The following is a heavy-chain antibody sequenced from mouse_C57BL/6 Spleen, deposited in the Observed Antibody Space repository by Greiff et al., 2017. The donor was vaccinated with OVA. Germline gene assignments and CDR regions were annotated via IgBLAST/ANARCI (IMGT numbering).Heavy chain of an antibody. V-gene: IGHV1-69*01. J-gene: IGHJ2*01. CDR2: IDPSDSYT. CDR1: GYTFTSYW. Sequence: QVQLQQPGAELVMPGASVKLSCKASGYTFTSYWMHWVKQRPGQGLEWIGEIDPSDSYTNYNQKFKGKSTLTVDKSSSTAYMQHSSLTSEDSAVYYCARGEDYYGSFFDYWGQGTTLTVSS. D-gene: IGHD1-1*01. CDR3: ARGEDYYGSFFDY.